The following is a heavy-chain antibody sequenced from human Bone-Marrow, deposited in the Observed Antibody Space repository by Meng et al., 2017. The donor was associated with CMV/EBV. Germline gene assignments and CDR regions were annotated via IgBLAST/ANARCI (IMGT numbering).Heavy chain of an antibody. Sequence: ASGKVSCKASGYTFTGYYMHWVRQAPGQGLEWMGWISAYNGNTNYAQKLQGRVTMTTDTSTSTAYMELRSLRSDDTAVYYCARDEIGYCSSTSCYTSIDYYYYGMDVWGQGTTVTVSS. J-gene: IGHJ6*02. V-gene: IGHV1-18*04. CDR3: ARDEIGYCSSTSCYTSIDYYYYGMDV. CDR1: GYTFTGYY. D-gene: IGHD2-2*02. CDR2: ISAYNGNT.